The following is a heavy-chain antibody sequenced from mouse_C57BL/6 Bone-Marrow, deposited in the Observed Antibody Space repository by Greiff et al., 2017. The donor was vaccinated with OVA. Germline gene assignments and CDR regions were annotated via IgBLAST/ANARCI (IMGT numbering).Heavy chain of an antibody. CDR1: GYSITSGYY. J-gene: IGHJ4*01. CDR2: ISYDGSN. Sequence: ESGPGLVKPSQSLSLTCSVTGYSITSGYYWNWIRQFPGNKLEWMGYISYDGSNNYNPSLKNRISITRDTSKNQFFLKLNSVTTEDTATYYCARERDYGSSPYYYAMDYWGQGTSVTVSS. CDR3: ARERDYGSSPYYYAMDY. D-gene: IGHD1-1*01. V-gene: IGHV3-6*01.